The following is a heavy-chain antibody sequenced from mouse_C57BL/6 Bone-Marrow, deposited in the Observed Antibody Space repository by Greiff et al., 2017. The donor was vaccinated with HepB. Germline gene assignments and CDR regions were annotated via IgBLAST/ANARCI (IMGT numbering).Heavy chain of an antibody. J-gene: IGHJ3*01. CDR3: ASYYSNSFAY. D-gene: IGHD2-5*01. V-gene: IGHV5-9*01. Sequence: EVNVVESGGGLVKPGGSLKLSCAASGFTFSSYTMSWVRQTPEKRLEWVATISGGGGNTYYPDSVKGRFTISRDNAKNTLYLQMSSLRSEDTALYYCASYYSNSFAYWGQGTLVTVSA. CDR1: GFTFSSYT. CDR2: ISGGGGNT.